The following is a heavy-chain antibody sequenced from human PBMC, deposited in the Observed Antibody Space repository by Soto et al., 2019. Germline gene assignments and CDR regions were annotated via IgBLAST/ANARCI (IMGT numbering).Heavy chain of an antibody. Sequence: QVQLVQSGAEVKKPGASVKVSCKASGYTFTSYDINWVRQATGQGLEWMGWMNPNSGNTGYAQKFQGRVTMTRNTSISTAYMELSSLRSEDTAVYYCARGSGSSGWYVPTYYYYYYGMDVWGQGTTVTVSS. CDR1: GYTFTSYD. J-gene: IGHJ6*02. V-gene: IGHV1-8*01. CDR2: MNPNSGNT. D-gene: IGHD6-19*01. CDR3: ARGSGSSGWYVPTYYYYYYGMDV.